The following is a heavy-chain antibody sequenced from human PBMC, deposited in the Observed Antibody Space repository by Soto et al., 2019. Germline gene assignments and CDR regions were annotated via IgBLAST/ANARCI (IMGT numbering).Heavy chain of an antibody. V-gene: IGHV5-51*01. CDR1: GYSFTSYW. J-gene: IGHJ4*02. CDR2: IYPGDSDT. Sequence: HGESLKISCKGSGYSFTSYWIGWVRQMPGKGLEWMGIIYPGDSDTRYSPSFQGQVTISADKSISTAYLQWSSLKASDTAMYYCARYIHSSGYNFDYWGQGTLVTVSS. CDR3: ARYIHSSGYNFDY. D-gene: IGHD3-22*01.